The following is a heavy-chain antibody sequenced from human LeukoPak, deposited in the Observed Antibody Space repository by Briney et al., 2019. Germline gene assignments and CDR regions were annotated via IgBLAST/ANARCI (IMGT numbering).Heavy chain of an antibody. CDR1: GFTFSSYA. D-gene: IGHD3-3*01. CDR3: AKHTIFGVVTYFDY. J-gene: IGHJ4*02. Sequence: GGSLRLSCAASGFTFSSYAMSWVRQAPGKGLEWVSAISGSGGSTYYADSVKGRFTISRDNSKSTLYLQMNSLRAEDTAVYYCAKHTIFGVVTYFDYWGQGTLVTVSS. V-gene: IGHV3-23*01. CDR2: ISGSGGST.